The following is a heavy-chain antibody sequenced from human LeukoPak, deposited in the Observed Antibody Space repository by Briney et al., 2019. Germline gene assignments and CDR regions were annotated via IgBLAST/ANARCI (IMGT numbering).Heavy chain of an antibody. J-gene: IGHJ5*02. CDR1: GYTFTDYF. CDR3: ARGGRDPRAWFDP. D-gene: IGHD2-21*01. V-gene: IGHV1-2*02. CDR2: ISPNSGGT. Sequence: ASVKVSCKASGYTFTDYFLHWVRQAPGQGLEWMGWISPNSGGTNYAQKLQGRVTMTTDTSTSTAYMELRSLRSDDTAVYYCARGGRDPRAWFDPWGQGTLVTVSS.